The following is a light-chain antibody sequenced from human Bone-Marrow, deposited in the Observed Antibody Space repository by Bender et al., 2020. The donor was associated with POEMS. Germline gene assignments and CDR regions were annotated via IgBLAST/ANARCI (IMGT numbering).Light chain of an antibody. V-gene: IGLV2-14*01. CDR1: SSDVGGYNY. CDR2: DLI. J-gene: IGLJ2*01. CDR3: ASYRRSNNLI. Sequence: QSALTQPASVSGSLGQSITISCTGTSSDVGGYNYVSWYQQHPGKAPKLIIFDLINRPSGVSDRFSGSKSGNTASLTISGLQAEDEGDYYCASYRRSNNLIFGGGTTLTVL.